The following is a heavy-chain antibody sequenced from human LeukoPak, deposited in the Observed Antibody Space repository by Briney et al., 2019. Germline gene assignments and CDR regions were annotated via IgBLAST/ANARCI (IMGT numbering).Heavy chain of an antibody. Sequence: GGSLRLSCAASGFRFNTYWMSWVRQAPGKGLEWVANIKQDGNEKYYADSVKGRFTISRDNGKNSLDLQMNSLRADDTAVYYCAELGITMIGGVWGKGTTVTISS. CDR1: GFRFNTYW. CDR2: IKQDGNEK. CDR3: AELGITMIGGV. J-gene: IGHJ6*04. D-gene: IGHD3-10*02. V-gene: IGHV3-7*01.